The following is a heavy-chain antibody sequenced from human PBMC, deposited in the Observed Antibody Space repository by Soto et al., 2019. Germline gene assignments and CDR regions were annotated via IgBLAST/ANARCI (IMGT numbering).Heavy chain of an antibody. CDR1: GDSVSSNSAA. CDR3: AREVTMVRGVSNWFDP. CDR2: TYYRSKWYN. J-gene: IGHJ5*02. Sequence: TLSLTCAISGDSVSSNSAAWNWIRQSPSRGLEWLGRTYYRSKWYNDYAVSVKSRITINPDTSKNQFSLQLNSVTPEDTAVYYCAREVTMVRGVSNWFDPWGQGTLVTVSS. V-gene: IGHV6-1*01. D-gene: IGHD3-10*01.